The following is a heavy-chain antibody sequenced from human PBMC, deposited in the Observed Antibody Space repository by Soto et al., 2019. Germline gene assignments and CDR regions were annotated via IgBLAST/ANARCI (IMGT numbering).Heavy chain of an antibody. V-gene: IGHV4-59*13. J-gene: IGHJ6*02. D-gene: IGHD2-2*01. CDR2: ISYSGGT. CDR1: GGSISSYY. Sequence: PSETLSLTCTVSGGSISSYYWSWIRQPPGKGLEWIGSISYSGGTSYNPSLKTRLTISLDTSKKQFSLKLRSLTAADTAVYYCARDVLGYCSSTSCFYGLDVWGQGTTVTVSS. CDR3: ARDVLGYCSSTSCFYGLDV.